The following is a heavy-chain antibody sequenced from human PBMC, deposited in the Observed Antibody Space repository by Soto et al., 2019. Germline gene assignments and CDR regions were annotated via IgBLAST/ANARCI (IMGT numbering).Heavy chain of an antibody. D-gene: IGHD2-15*01. CDR1: GYTFTSYG. J-gene: IGHJ4*02. Sequence: QVQLVQSGAEVKKPGASVKVSCKASGYTFTSYGISWVRQAPGQGLEWMGWISAYNGNTNYAQKLQGRVTMTTDTATSTAYMELRSLRSDDTAVYYCAGSGCSGGSCYSYYFDYWGQGTLVTVSS. CDR3: AGSGCSGGSCYSYYFDY. V-gene: IGHV1-18*01. CDR2: ISAYNGNT.